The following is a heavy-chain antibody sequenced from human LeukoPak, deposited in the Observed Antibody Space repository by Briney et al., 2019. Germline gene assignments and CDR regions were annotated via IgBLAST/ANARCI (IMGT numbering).Heavy chain of an antibody. CDR1: GFTFSSYA. J-gene: IGHJ3*02. CDR2: ISYDGSNK. CDR3: ARGEGLRKSAGYSYGYGPGAFDI. D-gene: IGHD5-18*01. Sequence: PGGSLRLSCAASGFTFSSYAMHWVRQAPGKGLEWVAVISYDGSNKYYADSVKGRFTISRDNAKNSLYLQMNSLRAEDTAVYYCARGEGLRKSAGYSYGYGPGAFDIWGQGTMVTVSS. V-gene: IGHV3-30-3*01.